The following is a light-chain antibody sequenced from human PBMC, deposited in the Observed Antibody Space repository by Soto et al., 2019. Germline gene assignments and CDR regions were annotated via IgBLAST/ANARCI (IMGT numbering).Light chain of an antibody. V-gene: IGLV1-47*01. J-gene: IGLJ2*01. CDR3: AAWDDGLRV. Sequence: QSVLTQPPSASGTPGQRVTISCSGRSSNIGTNYVYWYQQLPGTAPKLLIYRNNQRPSGVPGRFSGSKSGTSASLAISGLRSEDEAVYYCAAWDDGLRVFGGGTKLTVL. CDR2: RNN. CDR1: SSNIGTNY.